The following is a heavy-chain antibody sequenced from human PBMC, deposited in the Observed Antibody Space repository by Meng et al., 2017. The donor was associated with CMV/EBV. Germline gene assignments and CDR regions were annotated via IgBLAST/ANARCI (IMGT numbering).Heavy chain of an antibody. Sequence: SVKVSCKASGGTSSSYTISWVRQAPGQGLEWMGRIIPILSIANYAQKFQGRVTITADKSTSTAYMELSSLRSDDTAVYYCARDAVAGSRLFDYWGQGTLVTVSS. D-gene: IGHD6-19*01. V-gene: IGHV1-69*04. CDR3: ARDAVAGSRLFDY. CDR2: IIPILSIA. J-gene: IGHJ4*02. CDR1: GGTSSSYT.